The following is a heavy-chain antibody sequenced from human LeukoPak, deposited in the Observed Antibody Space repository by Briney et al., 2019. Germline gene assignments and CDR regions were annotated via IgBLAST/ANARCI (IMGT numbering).Heavy chain of an antibody. CDR1: GFTFSSYG. CDR3: AKAQPARDY. CDR2: ISYDGSNK. D-gene: IGHD2-2*01. Sequence: GGSLRLSCAASGFTFSSYGMHWVRQAPGKGLEWVAVISYDGSNKYYADSVKGRFTISRDNSKNTLYPQMNSLRAEDTAVYYCAKAQPARDYWGQGTLVTVSS. V-gene: IGHV3-30*18. J-gene: IGHJ4*02.